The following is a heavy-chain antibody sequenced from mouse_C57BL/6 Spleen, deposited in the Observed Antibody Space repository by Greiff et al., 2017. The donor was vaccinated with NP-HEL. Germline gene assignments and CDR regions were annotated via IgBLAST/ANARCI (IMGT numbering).Heavy chain of an antibody. V-gene: IGHV1-76*01. Sequence: VQLVESGAELVRPGASVKLSCKASGYTFTDYYINWVKQRPGQGLEWIARIYPGSGNTYYNEKFKGKATLTAEKSSSTAYMQLSSLTSEDSAVYFCAREGDLPGDYWGQGTTLTVSS. CDR3: AREGDLPGDY. CDR1: GYTFTDYY. J-gene: IGHJ2*01. CDR2: IYPGSGNT.